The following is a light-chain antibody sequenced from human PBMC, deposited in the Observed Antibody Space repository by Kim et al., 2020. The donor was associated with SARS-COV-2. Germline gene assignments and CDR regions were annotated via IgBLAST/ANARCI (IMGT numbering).Light chain of an antibody. CDR3: QQYGSSPLT. CDR1: QSVTSNY. J-gene: IGKJ5*01. CDR2: GAS. V-gene: IGKV3-20*01. Sequence: EILLTQSPGTLSLSPGERATLSCRASQSVTSNYLAWYQHKPGQAPRLLISGASSSATGIPDRFSGSGSGTDFTLTLSRLEPEDFAVYYCQQYGSSPLTFGQGTRLEIK.